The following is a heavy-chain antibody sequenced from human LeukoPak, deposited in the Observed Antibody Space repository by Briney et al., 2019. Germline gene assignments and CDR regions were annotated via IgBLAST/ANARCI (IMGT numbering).Heavy chain of an antibody. CDR2: ISYSGST. V-gene: IGHV4-61*01. CDR1: GGSISSSSYY. J-gene: IGHJ4*02. Sequence: KPSETLSLTCTVSGGSISSSSYYWGWIRQPPGKGLEWIGYISYSGSTDCNPSLKSRVTISVDTSKNQFSLKLNSVTAADTAVYYCTRDRRDGYNYVDYWGQGTLVTVSS. D-gene: IGHD5-24*01. CDR3: TRDRRDGYNYVDY.